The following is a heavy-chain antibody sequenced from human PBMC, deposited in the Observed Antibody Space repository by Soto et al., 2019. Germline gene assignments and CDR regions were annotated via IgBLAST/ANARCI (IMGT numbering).Heavy chain of an antibody. CDR2: IYHSGST. V-gene: IGHV4-4*02. CDR3: AGETQLWQPPPQYYFDY. CDR1: GGSISSSNW. D-gene: IGHD5-18*01. J-gene: IGHJ4*02. Sequence: PSETLSLTCAVSGGSISSSNWWSWVRQPPGKGLEWIGEIYHSGSTNYNPSLKSRVTISVDKSKNQFSLKLSSVTAADTAVYYCAGETQLWQPPPQYYFDYWGQGTLVTVSS.